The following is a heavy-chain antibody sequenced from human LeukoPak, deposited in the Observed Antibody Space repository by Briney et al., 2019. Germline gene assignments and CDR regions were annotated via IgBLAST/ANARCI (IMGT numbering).Heavy chain of an antibody. CDR2: IYTSGST. CDR3: ARDGRLSSSPYYYYYYMDV. D-gene: IGHD6-6*01. CDR1: GGSISSGSYY. Sequence: SQTLSLTCTVSGGSISSGSYYWSWIRQPAGKGLEWIGRIYTSGSTNYNPSLKSRVTISVDTSKNQFSLKLSSVTAADTAVYYCARDGRLSSSPYYYYYYMDVWGKGTTVTVSS. V-gene: IGHV4-61*02. J-gene: IGHJ6*03.